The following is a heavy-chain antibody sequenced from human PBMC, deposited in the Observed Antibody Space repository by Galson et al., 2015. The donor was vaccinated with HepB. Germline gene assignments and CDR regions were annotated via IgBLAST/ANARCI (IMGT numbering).Heavy chain of an antibody. CDR2: IFPADSDT. D-gene: IGHD6-6*01. J-gene: IGHJ5*02. CDR1: GYSFTSYW. V-gene: IGHV5-51*01. CDR3: ARHGSIGARQNWFDP. Sequence: QSGAEVKKPGESLKISCKGSGYSFTSYWIGWVRQMPGKGLEWMGIIFPADSDTRYSPSFQGQVTISVDKSINTAYLQWGSLKASDTAMYYCARHGSIGARQNWFDPWGQGTQVIVSS.